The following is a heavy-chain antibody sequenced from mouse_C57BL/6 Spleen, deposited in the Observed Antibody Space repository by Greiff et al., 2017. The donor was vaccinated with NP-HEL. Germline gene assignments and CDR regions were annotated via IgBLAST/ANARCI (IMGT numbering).Heavy chain of an antibody. CDR2: IRNKANGYTS. Sequence: EVQGVESGGGLVQPGGSLSLSCAASGFTFTDYYMSWVRQPPGQALEWLGFIRNKANGYTSEYSASVKGRFTISRDNSQSILYLQMNALRAEDRATDYCARYIGGLGFDCWGKGTTLTVSS. CDR1: GFTFTDYY. V-gene: IGHV7-3*01. CDR3: ARYIGGLGFDC. D-gene: IGHD4-1*01. J-gene: IGHJ2*01.